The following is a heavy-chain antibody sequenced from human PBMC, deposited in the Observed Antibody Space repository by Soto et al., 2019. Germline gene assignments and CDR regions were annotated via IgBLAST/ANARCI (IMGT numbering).Heavy chain of an antibody. V-gene: IGHV1-8*01. J-gene: IGHJ6*02. Sequence: ASVKVSCKASGYTFTSYDINWVRQATGQGLEWMGWMNPNSGNTGYAQKFQGRVTMTRNTSISTAYMELSSLRSEDTAVYYCARDGYDFWSGSMAYYYYGMDVWGQGTTVTVSS. CDR3: ARDGYDFWSGSMAYYYYGMDV. CDR2: MNPNSGNT. CDR1: GYTFTSYD. D-gene: IGHD3-3*01.